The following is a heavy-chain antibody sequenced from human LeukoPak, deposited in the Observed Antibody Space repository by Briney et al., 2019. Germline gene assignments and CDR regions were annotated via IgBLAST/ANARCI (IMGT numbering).Heavy chain of an antibody. V-gene: IGHV1-8*01. CDR1: GYTFTSYD. D-gene: IGHD4/OR15-4a*01. CDR2: MNPNSGNT. Sequence: GASVKVSCKASGYTFTSYDINWVRRATGQGLEWMGWMNPNSGNTGYAQKFQGRVTMTRNTSISTAYMELSSLRSEDTAVYYCARKRIYGGWFDPWGQGTLVTVSS. CDR3: ARKRIYGGWFDP. J-gene: IGHJ5*02.